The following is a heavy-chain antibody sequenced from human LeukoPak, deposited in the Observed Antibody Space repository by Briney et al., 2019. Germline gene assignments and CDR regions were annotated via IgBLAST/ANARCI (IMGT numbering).Heavy chain of an antibody. CDR2: ISSSSTI. V-gene: IGHV3-48*01. CDR1: GFTFSSYS. J-gene: IGHJ4*02. CDR3: ATAPGYYYDSSSPDY. D-gene: IGHD3-22*01. Sequence: GGSLRLSCAASGFTFSSYSMNWVRQAPGKGLEWVSYISSSSTIYYADSVKGRFTISRDNAKNSLYLQMNSLRAEDTAVYYCATAPGYYYDSSSPDYWGQGTLVTVSS.